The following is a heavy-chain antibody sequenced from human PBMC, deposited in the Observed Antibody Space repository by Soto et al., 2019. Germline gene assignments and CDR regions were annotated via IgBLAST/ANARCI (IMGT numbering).Heavy chain of an antibody. CDR1: GFTFSSYS. V-gene: IGHV3-21*01. J-gene: IGHJ6*03. D-gene: IGHD6-6*01. CDR3: ARDHSSSNYYYMDV. Sequence: EVQLVECGGGLVKPGGSLRLSCAASGFTFSSYSMNWVRQAPGKGLEWVSSISSSSSYIYYADSVKGRFTISRDNAKNSLYLQMNSLRAEDTAVYYWARDHSSSNYYYMDVWGKGTTVTVSS. CDR2: ISSSSSYI.